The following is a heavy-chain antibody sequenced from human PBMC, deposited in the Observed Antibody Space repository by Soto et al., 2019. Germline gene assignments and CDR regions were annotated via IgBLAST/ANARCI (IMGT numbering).Heavy chain of an antibody. D-gene: IGHD2-8*01. CDR2: INHSGST. Sequence: SETLSLTYAVYGGSFSGYYWSWIRQPPGKGLEWIGEINHSGSTNYNPSLKSRVTISVDTSKNQFSLKLSSVTAADTAVYYCARLIRYCTNGVCYNYYYYMDVWGKGTTVTVSS. J-gene: IGHJ6*03. CDR1: GGSFSGYY. CDR3: ARLIRYCTNGVCYNYYYYMDV. V-gene: IGHV4-34*01.